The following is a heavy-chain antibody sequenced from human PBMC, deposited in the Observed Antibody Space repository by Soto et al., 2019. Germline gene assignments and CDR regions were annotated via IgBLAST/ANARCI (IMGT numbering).Heavy chain of an antibody. J-gene: IGHJ5*02. V-gene: IGHV4-4*07. D-gene: IGHD1-1*01. CDR1: GGSISSFY. Sequence: SETLSLTCNVSGGSISSFYWTWIRQPAGGRLEWIGRVYDSGSSNYNPSLKTRITMSLHRSRSQFSLSLCSVTAADTAVYYCARGLDENHSYPWANWFDLSGQGSLATVAS. CDR2: VYDSGSS. CDR3: ARGLDENHSYPWANWFDL.